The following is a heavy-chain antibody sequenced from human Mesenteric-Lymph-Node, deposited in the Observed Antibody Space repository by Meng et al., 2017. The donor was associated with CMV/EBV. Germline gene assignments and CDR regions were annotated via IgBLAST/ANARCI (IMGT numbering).Heavy chain of an antibody. CDR3: ARRPLFLRGAWFDP. CDR1: GGSFSGYY. D-gene: IGHD4-17*01. CDR2: INHSGST. Sequence: SETLSLTCAVYGGSFSGYYWSWIRQPPGKGLEWIGEINHSGSTNYNPSLKSRVTISVDTSKNQFSLKLSSVTAADTAVYYCARRPLFLRGAWFDPWGQGTLVTVSS. V-gene: IGHV4-34*01. J-gene: IGHJ5*02.